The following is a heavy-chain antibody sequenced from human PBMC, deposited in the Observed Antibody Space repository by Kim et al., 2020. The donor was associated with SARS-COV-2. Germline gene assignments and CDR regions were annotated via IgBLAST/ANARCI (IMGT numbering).Heavy chain of an antibody. J-gene: IGHJ6*01. CDR3: ARVRRCSGGRCYSYAMAV. CDR1: GFTVSSNY. V-gene: IGHV3-53*01. CDR2: IYDGDSK. D-gene: IGHD2-15*01. Sequence: GGSLRLSCAASGFTVSSNYMSWVRQAPGKGLEWVAVIYDGDSKYYIDSVKGRFTISRDNSKNTLHLQMNSLGAEDTAVYYCARVRRCSGGRCYSYAMAVWGQGSTVTVP.